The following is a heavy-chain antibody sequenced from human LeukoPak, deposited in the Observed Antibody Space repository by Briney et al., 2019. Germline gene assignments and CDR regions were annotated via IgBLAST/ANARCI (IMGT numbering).Heavy chain of an antibody. V-gene: IGHV3-66*01. Sequence: GGSLRLSCAASGFTFSSYSMNWVRQAPGKGLEWVSVVYSGGSTYYADSVKGRFTISRDSSKNTLYLQMNSLRVEDTAVYYCARDVGTAGTDWYFDLWGRGTLVTVSS. CDR3: ARDVGTAGTDWYFDL. CDR2: VYSGGST. J-gene: IGHJ2*01. D-gene: IGHD6-19*01. CDR1: GFTFSSYS.